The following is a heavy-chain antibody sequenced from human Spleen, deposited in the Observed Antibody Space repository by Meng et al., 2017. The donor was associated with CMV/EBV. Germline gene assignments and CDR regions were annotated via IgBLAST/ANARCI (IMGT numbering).Heavy chain of an antibody. CDR2: IVPVVGVG. D-gene: IGHD3-3*01. Sequence: SVKVSCKASGYTFTSYGISWVRQAPGQGLEWMGGIVPVVGVGEYAHKFQGRVTITADKSTTTVYMELSSLRSEDTAVYYCANQNDFSSGYYIHGYWGQGTLVTVSS. CDR3: ANQNDFSSGYYIHGY. V-gene: IGHV1-69*10. J-gene: IGHJ4*02. CDR1: GYTFTSYG.